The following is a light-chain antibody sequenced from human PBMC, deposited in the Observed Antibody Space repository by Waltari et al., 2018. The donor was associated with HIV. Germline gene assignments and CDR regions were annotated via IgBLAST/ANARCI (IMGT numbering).Light chain of an antibody. J-gene: IGKJ1*01. Sequence: ETVMTQSPDSLSVSPGETVLLSCRASQSVSDDLAWYQQKPGRAPRLLSYEASTRNTGVPVKFRGTGSGTEFTLTISSLQSEDLGVYFCQQYMSWPRTFGQGTRVELK. CDR1: QSVSDD. CDR3: QQYMSWPRT. V-gene: IGKV3-15*01. CDR2: EAS.